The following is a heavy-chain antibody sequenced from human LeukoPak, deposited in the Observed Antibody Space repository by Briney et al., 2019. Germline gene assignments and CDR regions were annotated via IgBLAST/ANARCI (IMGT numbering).Heavy chain of an antibody. CDR1: GGTFSSYA. CDR3: ARDTFGVVISYYCYYYMDV. Sequence: SVKVSCKASGGTFSSYAISWVRQAPGQGLEWMGGIIPIFGTANYAQKFQGRVTITADESTSTAYMELSSLRSEDTAVYYCARDTFGVVISYYCYYYMDVWGKGTTVTVSS. D-gene: IGHD3-3*01. J-gene: IGHJ6*03. CDR2: IIPIFGTA. V-gene: IGHV1-69*01.